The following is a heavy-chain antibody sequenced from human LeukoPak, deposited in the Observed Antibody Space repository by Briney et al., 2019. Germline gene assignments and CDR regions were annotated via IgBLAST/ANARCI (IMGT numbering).Heavy chain of an antibody. J-gene: IGHJ4*02. D-gene: IGHD5-12*01. CDR1: GASISSSNYY. CDR3: AKSNGYGLIDY. CDR2: IYSSGNT. Sequence: PSETLSLTCAVSGASISSSNYYWGWVRQSPGKGLEWIGNIYSSGNTYYNASLKSRVTMYIDTSKDQFSLKLSSVTAADTAMYYCAKSNGYGLIDYWGQGTLVTVSS. V-gene: IGHV4-39*01.